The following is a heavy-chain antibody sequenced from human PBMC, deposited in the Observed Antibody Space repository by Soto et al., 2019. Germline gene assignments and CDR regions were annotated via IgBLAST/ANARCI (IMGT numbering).Heavy chain of an antibody. CDR3: ARADVVVVAASI. J-gene: IGHJ4*02. CDR1: GDTFSVFY. V-gene: IGHV4-34*01. D-gene: IGHD2-21*02. CDR2: ITHTGST. Sequence: PSETLSLTCAVDGDTFSVFYWIWIRQPPGQGLEWIGEITHTGSTNYNSSLQSRVTMSVDTSTNHFSLKLTSVTAADTAVYFCARADVVVVAASIWGQGTLVTVSS.